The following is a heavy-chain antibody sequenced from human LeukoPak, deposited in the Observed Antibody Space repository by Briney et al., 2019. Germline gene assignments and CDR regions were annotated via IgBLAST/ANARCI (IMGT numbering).Heavy chain of an antibody. Sequence: GASVKVSCKASGCTFTSYAMNWVRQAPGQGIEWMGWINTNTGNPTYAQGFTGRFVFSLDTSVSTAYLQICSLKAEDTAVYYCASGETYYYGSGSTPYYYYGMDVWGKGTTVTVSS. D-gene: IGHD3-10*01. V-gene: IGHV7-4-1*01. CDR3: ASGETYYYGSGSTPYYYYGMDV. J-gene: IGHJ6*04. CDR2: INTNTGNP. CDR1: GCTFTSYA.